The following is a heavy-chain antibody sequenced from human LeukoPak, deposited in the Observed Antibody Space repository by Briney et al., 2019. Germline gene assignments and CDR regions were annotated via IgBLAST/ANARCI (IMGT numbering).Heavy chain of an antibody. CDR3: TRIDRYSTWGNYFDY. J-gene: IGHJ4*02. Sequence: ASVKVSCKASGGTFSSNPFSWVRQAPGQGLEWMGGINPLFGTANYAQKFQGRVTITADESSSTTYMELSSLRSEDTAMYYCTRIDRYSTWGNYFDYWGQGTLVTVSS. V-gene: IGHV1-69*13. D-gene: IGHD2-8*01. CDR1: GGTFSSNP. CDR2: INPLFGTA.